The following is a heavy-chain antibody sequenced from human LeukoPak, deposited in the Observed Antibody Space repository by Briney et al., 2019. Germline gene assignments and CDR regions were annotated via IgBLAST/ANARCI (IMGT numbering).Heavy chain of an antibody. CDR2: INHSGST. CDR3: ARLTIAAAGFYFDY. CDR1: GGSISSYY. V-gene: IGHV4-34*01. Sequence: PSETLSLTCTVSGGSISSYYWSWIRQPPGKGLEWIGEINHSGSTNYNPSLKSRVTISVDTSKNQFSLKLSSVTAADTAVYYCARLTIAAAGFYFDYWGQGTLVTVSS. J-gene: IGHJ4*02. D-gene: IGHD6-13*01.